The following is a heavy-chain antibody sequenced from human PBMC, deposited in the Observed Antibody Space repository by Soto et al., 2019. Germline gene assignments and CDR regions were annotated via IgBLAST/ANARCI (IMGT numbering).Heavy chain of an antibody. V-gene: IGHV4-59*01. CDR3: ARGAVAGTFAAFAI. Sequence: QVQLPESGPGLVKPSETLSLTCTVSGCSISRYYWSCIRQPPGKGLEWLGYIYYSGITNYNPALKSRVTISVDTSKNQLSLKLSAVTDADTAVYYCARGAVAGTFAAFAICGQGKMVTVSS. J-gene: IGHJ3*02. CDR2: IYYSGIT. D-gene: IGHD6-19*01. CDR1: GCSISRYY.